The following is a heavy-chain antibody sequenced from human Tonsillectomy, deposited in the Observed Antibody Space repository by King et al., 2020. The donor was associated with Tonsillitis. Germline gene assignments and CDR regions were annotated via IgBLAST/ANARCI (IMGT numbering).Heavy chain of an antibody. D-gene: IGHD3-9*01. J-gene: IGHJ4*02. CDR1: GYTFTTYG. V-gene: IGHV1-18*01. CDR3: ASFGWHKGNHFED. CDR2: ISPYNGNT. Sequence: QLVQSGAEVKKPGASVKVSCKASGYTFTTYGISWVRQAQAPGQGLEWMGWISPYNGNTNYAQKLQGRVTMTTDTSTITAYMELRSLRSDDTAVYYCASFGWHKGNHFEDWGQGTLVTVSS.